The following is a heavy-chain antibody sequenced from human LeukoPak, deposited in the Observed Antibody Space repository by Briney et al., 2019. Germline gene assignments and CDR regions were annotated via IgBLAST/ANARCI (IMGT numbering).Heavy chain of an antibody. Sequence: SETLSLTCTVSGGSISSGGYYWSWIRQHPGKGLEWIGYIYYSGSTYYNPSLKSRVTISVDTSKNQFSLKLSSVTAADTAVYCCARFPYSLLADGIDYWGQGTQVTVSS. V-gene: IGHV4-31*03. D-gene: IGHD5-18*01. CDR1: GGSISSGGYY. CDR2: IYYSGST. J-gene: IGHJ4*02. CDR3: ARFPYSLLADGIDY.